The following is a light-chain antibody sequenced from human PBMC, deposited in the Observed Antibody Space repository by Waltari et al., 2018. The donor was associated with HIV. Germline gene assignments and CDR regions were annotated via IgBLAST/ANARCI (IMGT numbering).Light chain of an antibody. CDR3: QHYQKKPAMYT. V-gene: IGKV3-15*01. CDR2: YGH. CDR1: QSNDRD. Sequence: EIVLTQSPATLSVSPGDTATLSCRASQSNDRDLSWDHQRPGQTPRLLISYGHTRLTGGPARVSGSGWATEFTLSSSSRQAEDAGVYYCQHYQKKPAMYTFGQGTRLEIK. J-gene: IGKJ2*01.